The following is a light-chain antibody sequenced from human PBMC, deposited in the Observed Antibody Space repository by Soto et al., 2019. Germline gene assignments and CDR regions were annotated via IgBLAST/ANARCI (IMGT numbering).Light chain of an antibody. CDR3: QQSGSSPYT. J-gene: IGKJ2*01. CDR2: GAS. V-gene: IGKV3-20*01. CDR1: QSVSSSS. Sequence: EIVLTQSPGTLSLSPGERATLSYSASQSVSSSSLAWYQQKPGQAPRLLIYGASSRATGIPDRFSGSGSGRDFTLTISRLEPEDFAVFYCQQSGSSPYTFGQGTKLEIK.